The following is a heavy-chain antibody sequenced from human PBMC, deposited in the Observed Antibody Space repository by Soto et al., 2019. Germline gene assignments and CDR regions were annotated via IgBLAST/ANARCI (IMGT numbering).Heavy chain of an antibody. V-gene: IGHV3-30*19. CDR3: ASVADY. CDR1: GFTLTTYG. J-gene: IGHJ4*02. Sequence: QVHLVESGGGVVQPGRSLRLSCAVSGFTLTTYGMQWVRQAPGKGLEWVAFVSQDGSRKYYADSVKGRFTIPSDYSKNTLFLQMNSLRVEDTALYFCASVADYWGQGTLVTVSS. CDR2: VSQDGSRK.